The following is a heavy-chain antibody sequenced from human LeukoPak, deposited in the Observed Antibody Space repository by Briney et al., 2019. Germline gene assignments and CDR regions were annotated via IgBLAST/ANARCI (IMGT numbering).Heavy chain of an antibody. CDR2: IYYSGGT. V-gene: IGHV4-59*01. Sequence: PSETLSLTCTVSGGSISSYYWSWIRQPPGKGLEWIGYIYYSGGTNYNPSLKSRVTISVDTSKNQFSLKLSSVTAADTAVYYCARLPRAARPFDYWGQGTLVTVSS. CDR1: GGSISSYY. J-gene: IGHJ4*02. CDR3: ARLPRAARPFDY. D-gene: IGHD6-6*01.